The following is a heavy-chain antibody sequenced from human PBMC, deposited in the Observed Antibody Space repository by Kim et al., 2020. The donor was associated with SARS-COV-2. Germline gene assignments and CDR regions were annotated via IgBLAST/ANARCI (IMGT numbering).Heavy chain of an antibody. CDR3: ARPSRRYSYGRFDP. Sequence: SETLSLTCTVSGGSISSSSNDWGWIRQPPGKGLEWIGSIYDSGSTHYNPSLKSRVTISVDTSKNQFSLKLSSVTAADTAVYYCARPSRRYSYGRFDPWG. CDR2: IYDSGST. V-gene: IGHV4-39*01. CDR1: GGSISSSSND. J-gene: IGHJ5*02. D-gene: IGHD5-18*01.